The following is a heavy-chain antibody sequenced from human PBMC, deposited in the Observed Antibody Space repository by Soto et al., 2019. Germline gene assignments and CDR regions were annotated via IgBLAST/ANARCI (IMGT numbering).Heavy chain of an antibody. CDR1: GFTFSSYA. Sequence: GGSLRLSCAASGFTFSSYAMSWVRQAPGKGLEWVSAISGSGGSTYYADSVKGRFTISRDNSKNTLYLQMNSLRAEDTAVYYCAKGQPTDYSSLMVGAFDIWGQGTMVTVSS. J-gene: IGHJ3*02. D-gene: IGHD6-13*01. V-gene: IGHV3-23*01. CDR3: AKGQPTDYSSLMVGAFDI. CDR2: ISGSGGST.